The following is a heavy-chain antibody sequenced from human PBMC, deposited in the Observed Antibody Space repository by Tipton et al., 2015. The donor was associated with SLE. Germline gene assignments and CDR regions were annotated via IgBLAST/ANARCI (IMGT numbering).Heavy chain of an antibody. D-gene: IGHD4-23*01. CDR3: ASRGRWELPTDY. CDR2: ISDGGGT. CDR1: GGSFSGYH. Sequence: TLSLTCAVYGGSFSGYHWSWIRQPPGKGLEWLGYISDGGGTNYNPSLKSRVTISVDTSKTQFSLRLSSVTAAATAVYYCASRGRWELPTDYWGQGTLVTVSS. V-gene: IGHV4-59*12. J-gene: IGHJ4*02.